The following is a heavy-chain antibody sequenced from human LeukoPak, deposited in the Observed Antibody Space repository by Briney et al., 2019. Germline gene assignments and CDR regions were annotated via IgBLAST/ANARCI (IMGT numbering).Heavy chain of an antibody. Sequence: PGGSLRLSCAASGFTFSDHYMSWFRQTPGEGLEWVSYITNSGDTLYYADSVKGRFLISRDNAKNSLYLQMNSLRVEDTAVYYCGRGHYGIDYWGQGTLVTVSS. CDR1: GFTFSDHY. J-gene: IGHJ4*02. V-gene: IGHV3-11*01. CDR3: GRGHYGIDY. CDR2: ITNSGDTL. D-gene: IGHD4-17*01.